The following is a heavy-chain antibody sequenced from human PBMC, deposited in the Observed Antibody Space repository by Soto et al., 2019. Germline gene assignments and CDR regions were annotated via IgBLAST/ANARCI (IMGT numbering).Heavy chain of an antibody. CDR3: ARETVVVPAAELDY. D-gene: IGHD2-2*01. CDR2: INAGNGNT. CDR1: GYTFTSYA. V-gene: IGHV1-3*01. Sequence: ASVKVSCKASGYTFTSYAMHWVRQAPGQRLEWMGWINAGNGNTKYSQKFQGRVTITRDTSASTAYMELSSLRSEDTAVYYCARETVVVPAAELDYWGQGTLVTVSS. J-gene: IGHJ4*02.